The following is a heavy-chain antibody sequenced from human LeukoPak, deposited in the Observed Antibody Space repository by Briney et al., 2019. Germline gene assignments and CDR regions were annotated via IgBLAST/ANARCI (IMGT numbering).Heavy chain of an antibody. V-gene: IGHV1-69*06. CDR1: GGTFSSYA. CDR3: ARDPTNSYGSGTPFDY. Sequence: GASVKVSCKASGGTFSSYAISWVRQAPGQGLEWMGGIIPIFGTANYAQKFQGRVTITADKSTSTAYMELRSLRSDDTAVYYCARDPTNSYGSGTPFDYWGQGTLVTVSS. J-gene: IGHJ4*02. D-gene: IGHD3-10*01. CDR2: IIPIFGTA.